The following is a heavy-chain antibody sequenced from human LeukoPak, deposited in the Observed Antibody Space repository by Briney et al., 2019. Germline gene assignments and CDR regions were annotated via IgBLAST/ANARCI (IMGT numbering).Heavy chain of an antibody. D-gene: IGHD1-7*01. J-gene: IGHJ4*02. V-gene: IGHV1-18*01. CDR3: ARIVYNWNYEELDY. CDR1: GYTFTSYG. CDR2: ISAYNGNT. Sequence: GASVKVSCKASGYTFTSYGISWVRQAPGQGLEWMGWISAYNGNTNYAQKFQGRVTMTRDTSISTAYMELSRLRSDDTAVYYCARIVYNWNYEELDYWGQGTLVTVSS.